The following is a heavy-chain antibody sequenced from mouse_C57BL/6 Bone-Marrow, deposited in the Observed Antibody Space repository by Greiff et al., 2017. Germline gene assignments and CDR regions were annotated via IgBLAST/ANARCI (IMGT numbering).Heavy chain of an antibody. J-gene: IGHJ3*01. CDR3: ARKDYDYDVPWFAY. D-gene: IGHD2-4*01. Sequence: DVHLVESGGGLVKPGGSLKLSCAASGFTFSDYGMHWVRQAPEKGLEWVAYISSGSSTIYYADTVKGRFTISRDNAKNTLFLQMTSLRSEDTAMYYCARKDYDYDVPWFAYWGQGTLVTVSA. CDR2: ISSGSSTI. CDR1: GFTFSDYG. V-gene: IGHV5-17*01.